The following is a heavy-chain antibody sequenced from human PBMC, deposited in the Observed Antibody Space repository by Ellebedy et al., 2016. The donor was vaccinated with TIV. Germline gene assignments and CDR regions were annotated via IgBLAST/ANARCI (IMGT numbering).Heavy chain of an antibody. CDR3: ARSGVGATFYYYGMDV. V-gene: IGHV3-11*06. Sequence: GESLKISXAASGFTFSDYYMSWIRQAPGKGLEWVSYISSSSSYTNYADSVKGRFTISRDNAKNSLYLQMNSLRAEDTAVYYCARSGVGATFYYYGMDVWGQGTTVTVSS. CDR1: GFTFSDYY. CDR2: ISSSSSYT. J-gene: IGHJ6*02. D-gene: IGHD1-26*01.